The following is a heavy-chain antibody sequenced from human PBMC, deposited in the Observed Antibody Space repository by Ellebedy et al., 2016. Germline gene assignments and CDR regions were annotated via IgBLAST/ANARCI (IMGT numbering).Heavy chain of an antibody. D-gene: IGHD2-2*01. Sequence: ASVKVSCKASGYTFSTYYMHWVRQAPGQGLEWMGIINPSGGGTSYAQRFQGRVTMTRDTSRTTVYLDLSSLTSDDTAVYYCARAAEGEAFNFYGMDVWGQGTTVTVSS. CDR3: ARAAEGEAFNFYGMDV. CDR1: GYTFSTYY. V-gene: IGHV1-46*01. CDR2: INPSGGGT. J-gene: IGHJ6*02.